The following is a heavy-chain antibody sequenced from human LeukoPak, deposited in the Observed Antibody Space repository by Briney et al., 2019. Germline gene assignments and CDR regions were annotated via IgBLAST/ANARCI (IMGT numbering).Heavy chain of an antibody. Sequence: PGGSLRLSCAASGFTFSNYWMTWVRQAPGKGLEWVGNIKKDGSEKYYVESLKGQFTISRDNVKNSLYLQMNSLRAEDTAVYYCARDLQDGVPTGYWGQGTLVIVS. V-gene: IGHV3-7*01. CDR3: ARDLQDGVPTGY. D-gene: IGHD4-17*01. J-gene: IGHJ4*02. CDR1: GFTFSNYW. CDR2: IKKDGSEK.